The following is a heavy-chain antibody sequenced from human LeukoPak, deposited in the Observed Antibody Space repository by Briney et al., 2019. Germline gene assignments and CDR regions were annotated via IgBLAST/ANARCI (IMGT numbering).Heavy chain of an antibody. D-gene: IGHD2-2*01. Sequence: SETLSLTCTVSGGSISSYYWSWIRQPPGKGLEWIGYIYYSGSTNYNPSPKSRVTISVDTSKNQFSLKLSSATAADTAVYYCARDSASSTSAYFDYWGQGILVTVSS. CDR3: ARDSASSTSAYFDY. CDR1: GGSISSYY. CDR2: IYYSGST. V-gene: IGHV4-59*01. J-gene: IGHJ4*02.